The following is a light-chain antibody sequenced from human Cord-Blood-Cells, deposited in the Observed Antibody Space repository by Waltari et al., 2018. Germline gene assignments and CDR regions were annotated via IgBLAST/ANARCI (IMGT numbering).Light chain of an antibody. J-gene: IGKJ1*01. CDR1: QCISNY. CDR2: AAS. Sequence: DIQMTQSPSCLSASVGDRVTITCRASQCISNYLAWYQQKPGKVHKLLIDAASTLQSGVPSRFSGSGSGTDFTLTISSLQPEDVATYYCQKYNSAPWTFGQGTKVEIK. V-gene: IGKV1-27*01. CDR3: QKYNSAPWT.